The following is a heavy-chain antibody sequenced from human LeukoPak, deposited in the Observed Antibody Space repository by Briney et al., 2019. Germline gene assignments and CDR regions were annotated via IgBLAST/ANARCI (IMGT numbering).Heavy chain of an antibody. CDR2: INHSGST. Sequence: KTSETLSLTCAVYGGSFSGYYWSWIRQPPGKGLEWIGEINHSGSTNYNPSLKSRVTISVDTSKNQFSLKLNSVTAADTTVYYCARGPLRSGYYRPNWFDPWGQGTLVTVSS. CDR3: ARGPLRSGYYRPNWFDP. J-gene: IGHJ5*02. V-gene: IGHV4-34*01. CDR1: GGSFSGYY. D-gene: IGHD3-3*01.